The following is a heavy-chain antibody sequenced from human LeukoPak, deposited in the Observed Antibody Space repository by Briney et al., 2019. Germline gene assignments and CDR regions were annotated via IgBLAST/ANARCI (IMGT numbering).Heavy chain of an antibody. D-gene: IGHD6-19*01. V-gene: IGHV3-30*02. J-gene: IGHJ4*02. CDR3: AKTGSSGWYAYFDY. Sequence: GGSLRLSCAASGFTFDDYGMNWFRQAPGKGLEWVAFIRYDGSNKYYADSVKGRFTISRDNSKNTLYLQMNSLRAEDTAVYYCAKTGSSGWYAYFDYWGQGTLVTVSS. CDR1: GFTFDDYG. CDR2: IRYDGSNK.